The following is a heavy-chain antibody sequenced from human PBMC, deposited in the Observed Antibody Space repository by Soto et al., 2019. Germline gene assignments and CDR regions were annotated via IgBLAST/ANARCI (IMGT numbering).Heavy chain of an antibody. CDR3: AKVEVAGYYYGMDV. Sequence: SLRLSCAASGFTFSSYGMHWVRQAPGKGLEWVAVISYDGSNKYYADSVKGRFTISRDNSKNTLYLQMNSLRAEDTAVYYCAKVEVAGYYYGMDVWGQGTTVTVS. D-gene: IGHD6-19*01. CDR2: ISYDGSNK. V-gene: IGHV3-30*18. J-gene: IGHJ6*02. CDR1: GFTFSSYG.